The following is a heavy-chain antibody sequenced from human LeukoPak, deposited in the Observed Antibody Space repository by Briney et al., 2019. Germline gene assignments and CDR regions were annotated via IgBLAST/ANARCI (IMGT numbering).Heavy chain of an antibody. J-gene: IGHJ6*02. Sequence: PGGSLRLSCAASGFTFSSYSMNWVRQAPGKGLEWVSYISSSSSTIYYADSVKGRFTISRDNAKNSLYLQMNSLRAEDTAVYYCARYYAILTDYYGMDVWGQGTTVTVSS. CDR1: GFTFSSYS. CDR2: ISSSSSTI. CDR3: ARYYAILTDYYGMDV. D-gene: IGHD3-9*01. V-gene: IGHV3-48*04.